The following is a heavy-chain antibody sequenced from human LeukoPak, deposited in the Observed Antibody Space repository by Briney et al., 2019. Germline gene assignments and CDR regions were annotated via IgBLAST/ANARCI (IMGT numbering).Heavy chain of an antibody. Sequence: ASVKVSCKASGYTFTGYYMHWVRQAPGQGLEWMGWINPNSGGTNYAQKFQGRVTMTRDTSISTAYMELSRLRSDDTAVYYCARMGQRLWFGEFPFDYWGQGTLVTVSS. J-gene: IGHJ4*02. CDR3: ARMGQRLWFGEFPFDY. CDR1: GYTFTGYY. CDR2: INPNSGGT. V-gene: IGHV1-2*02. D-gene: IGHD3-10*01.